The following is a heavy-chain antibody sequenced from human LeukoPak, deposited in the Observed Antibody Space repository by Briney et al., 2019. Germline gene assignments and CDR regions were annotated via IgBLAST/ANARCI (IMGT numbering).Heavy chain of an antibody. J-gene: IGHJ3*02. CDR3: AKDRNWGSGAFDI. V-gene: IGHV3-33*06. CDR2: IWYDGSNK. D-gene: IGHD3-16*01. Sequence: GRSLRLSCAASGFTFSNYGMHWVRQAPGKGLEWVAVIWYDGSNKYYGDSVKGRFTISRENSKNTLYLQMNSLRAEDTAVYYCAKDRNWGSGAFDIWGQGTMVTVSS. CDR1: GFTFSNYG.